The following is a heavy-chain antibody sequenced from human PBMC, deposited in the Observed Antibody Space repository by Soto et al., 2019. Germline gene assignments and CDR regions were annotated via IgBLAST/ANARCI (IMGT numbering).Heavy chain of an antibody. CDR1: GGSISSSSYY. D-gene: IGHD6-13*01. CDR2: IYYSGST. J-gene: IGHJ4*02. Sequence: SETLSLTCTVSGGSISSSSYYWGWIRQPPGKGLEWIGSIYYSGSTYYNPSLKSRVTISVDTSKNQFSLKLSSVTAADTAVYYCASGTPQKGKESWFDYWGQGTLVTVPQ. V-gene: IGHV4-39*01. CDR3: ASGTPQKGKESWFDY.